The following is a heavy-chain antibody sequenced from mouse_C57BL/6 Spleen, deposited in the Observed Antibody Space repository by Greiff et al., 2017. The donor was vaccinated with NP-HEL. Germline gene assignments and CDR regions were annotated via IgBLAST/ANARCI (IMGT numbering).Heavy chain of an antibody. J-gene: IGHJ4*01. CDR1: GYTFTDYY. CDR2: INPYNGGT. CDR3: AKPLYSNYAMDY. V-gene: IGHV1-19*01. Sequence: EVQLQQSGPVLVKPGASVKMSCKASGYTFTDYYMNWVKQSHGKSLEWIGVINPYNGGTSYNQKFKGKATLTVDKSSSTAYMELNSLTSEDSAVYYCAKPLYSNYAMDYWGQGTSVTVSS. D-gene: IGHD2-5*01.